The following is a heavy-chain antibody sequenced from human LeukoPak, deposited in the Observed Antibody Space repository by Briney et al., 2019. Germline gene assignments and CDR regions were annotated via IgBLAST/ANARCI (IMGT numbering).Heavy chain of an antibody. CDR3: ARDMVTELIYYYYYYMDV. Sequence: HPGGSLRLSCAAPGFTFSSYWMSWVRQAPGKGLEGVANIKQDGSEKYYVDSVKGRFTISRDNAKNSLYLQMNSLRAEDTAVYYCARDMVTELIYYYYYYMDVWGKGTTVTVSS. D-gene: IGHD5-18*01. V-gene: IGHV3-7*01. CDR1: GFTFSSYW. CDR2: IKQDGSEK. J-gene: IGHJ6*03.